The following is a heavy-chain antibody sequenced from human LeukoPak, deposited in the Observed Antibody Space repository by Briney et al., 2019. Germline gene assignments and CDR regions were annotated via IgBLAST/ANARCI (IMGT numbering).Heavy chain of an antibody. J-gene: IGHJ3*01. CDR1: GFIFGDYW. CDR2: IKEDGSEK. D-gene: IGHD6-13*01. Sequence: GGSLRLSCAASGFIFGDYWMSWVRQAPGKGLEWVANIKEDGSEKYYVDSVKGRFTISRDNAKNSLYLQMNSLRAEDTAVYYCARAYSSSWYDAFDLWGQGTMVTVSS. V-gene: IGHV3-7*01. CDR3: ARAYSSSWYDAFDL.